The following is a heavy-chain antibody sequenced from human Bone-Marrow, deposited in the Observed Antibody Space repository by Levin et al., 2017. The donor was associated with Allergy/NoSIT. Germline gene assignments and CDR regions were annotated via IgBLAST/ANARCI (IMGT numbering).Heavy chain of an antibody. J-gene: IGHJ6*04. CDR2: IYYGGST. D-gene: IGHD3-9*01. V-gene: IGHV4-61*01. Sequence: SQTLSLTCTVSGDSVNSRSFYWSWIRQSPGKGLEWIAYIYYGGSTNHNPSLRSRVSISVDTSENQFSLKLSSLTAADTAIYYCARGDGPGGASGAFRYSDYYFFDMEVWGKGTTVTVSS. CDR3: ARGDGPGGASGAFRYSDYYFFDMEV. CDR1: GDSVNSRSFY.